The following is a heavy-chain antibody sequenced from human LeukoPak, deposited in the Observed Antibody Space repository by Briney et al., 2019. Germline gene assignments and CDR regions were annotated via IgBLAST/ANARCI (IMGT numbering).Heavy chain of an antibody. D-gene: IGHD3-10*01. CDR2: IIPIFGTA. J-gene: IGHJ6*04. Sequence: ASVKVSCKASGGTFSSYAISWVRQAPGQGLEGMGGIIPIFGTANYAQKFQGRVTITADKSTSTAYMELSSLRSEDTAVYYCARELTHTLWFGESILPGYYGMDVWGKGTTVTVSS. V-gene: IGHV1-69*06. CDR1: GGTFSSYA. CDR3: ARELTHTLWFGESILPGYYGMDV.